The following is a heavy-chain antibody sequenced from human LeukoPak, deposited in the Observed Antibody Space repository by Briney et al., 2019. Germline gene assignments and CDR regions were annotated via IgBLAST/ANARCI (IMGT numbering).Heavy chain of an antibody. CDR2: ISGSGGST. D-gene: IGHD3-10*01. CDR3: AKDGPPQTMVRGVNPDY. CDR1: GFTFSSYA. J-gene: IGHJ4*02. V-gene: IGHV3-23*01. Sequence: GGSLRLSCAASGFTFSSYAMSWVRQAPGKGLEWVSAISGSGGSTYYADSVKGRFTISRDNSKNTLYLQMNSLRAEDTAVYYCAKDGPPQTMVRGVNPDYWGQGTLVTVSS.